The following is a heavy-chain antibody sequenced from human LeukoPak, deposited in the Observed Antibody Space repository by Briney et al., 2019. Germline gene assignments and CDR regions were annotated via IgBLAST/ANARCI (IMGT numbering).Heavy chain of an antibody. D-gene: IGHD6-6*01. CDR2: ISGSGGST. J-gene: IGHJ1*01. CDR1: GFTFSGSA. V-gene: IGHV3-23*01. CDR3: AKVEYSSNIPQH. Sequence: QPGGSLRLSCAASGFTFSGSAMSWVRQAPGKGLEWVSSISGSGGSTYYADSVKGRFTNSRDNSKNTQYLQMNSLRAEDTAVYYCAKVEYSSNIPQHWGQGTLVTVSS.